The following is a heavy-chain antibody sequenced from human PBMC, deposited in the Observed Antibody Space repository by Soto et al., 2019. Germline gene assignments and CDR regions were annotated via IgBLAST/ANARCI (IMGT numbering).Heavy chain of an antibody. CDR3: ARGNIAAALVY. J-gene: IGHJ4*02. D-gene: IGHD6-13*01. CDR2: INHSGRT. Sequence: QVQLQQWGAGLLKPSETLSLTCAVYGGSISGHYWNWIRQPPGKGLEWIGEINHSGRTNYNPSLKSRVTISVDTSKNQFSLNLGSVTAADTAVYYCARGNIAAALVYWDQGTLVTVSS. CDR1: GGSISGHY. V-gene: IGHV4-34*01.